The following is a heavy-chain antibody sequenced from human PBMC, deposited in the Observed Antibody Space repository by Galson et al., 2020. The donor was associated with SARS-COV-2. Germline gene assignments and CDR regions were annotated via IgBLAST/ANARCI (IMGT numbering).Heavy chain of an antibody. CDR3: ARSGYCSSTSCYPYYYYYYMDV. CDR1: GYTFTSYG. CDR2: ISAYNGNT. Sequence: ASVKVSCKASGYTFTSYGISWVRQAPGQGLEWMGWISAYNGNTNYAQKLQGRVTMTTDTSTSTAYMELRSLRSDDTAVYYCARSGYCSSTSCYPYYYYYYMDVWGKGTTVTVSS. V-gene: IGHV1-18*04. J-gene: IGHJ6*03. D-gene: IGHD2-2*01.